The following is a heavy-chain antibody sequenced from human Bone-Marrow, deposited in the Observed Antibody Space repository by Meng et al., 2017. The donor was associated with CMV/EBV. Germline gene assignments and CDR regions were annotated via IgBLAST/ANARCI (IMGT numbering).Heavy chain of an antibody. V-gene: IGHV3-21*01. CDR1: FTFSSYS. CDR2: NSSSSSYI. J-gene: IGHJ5*02. D-gene: IGHD3-10*01. CDR3: ARDNIMVVRGVHNNWFDP. Sequence: FTFSSYSMSWVRQTPGEGLEWVSSNSSSSSYIYYADSVKGRFTISRDNAKNSLYLQMNSLRAEDTAVYYCARDNIMVVRGVHNNWFDPWGQGTLVTVSS.